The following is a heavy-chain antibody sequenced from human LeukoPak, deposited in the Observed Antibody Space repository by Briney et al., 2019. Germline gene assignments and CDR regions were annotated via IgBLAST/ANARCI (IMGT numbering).Heavy chain of an antibody. D-gene: IGHD5-18*01. CDR1: GYTFSSYG. J-gene: IGHJ6*02. Sequence: ASVKVSCKASGYTFSSYGISWVRQAPGQGLEWMGWISGYNGNTNFAQNLQGRVTMTTDTFTSTAYMDLRSLRSDDTAVYYCARDRLYSYGYYGMDVWGQGTTVTVSS. V-gene: IGHV1-18*01. CDR3: ARDRLYSYGYYGMDV. CDR2: ISGYNGNT.